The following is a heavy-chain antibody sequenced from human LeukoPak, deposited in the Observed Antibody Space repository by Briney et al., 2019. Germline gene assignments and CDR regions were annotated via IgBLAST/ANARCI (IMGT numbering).Heavy chain of an antibody. D-gene: IGHD6-13*01. CDR2: INAGNGNT. V-gene: IGHV1-3*01. CDR3: ARDRIAAAGTVLYGMDV. J-gene: IGHJ6*02. Sequence: ASVKVSCKASGYTFTSYAMHWVRQAPGQRLEWMGWINAGNGNTKYSQKFQGRVTITRDTSASTAYMELSSLRSEDTAVYYCARDRIAAAGTVLYGMDVWGQGTTVTVSS. CDR1: GYTFTSYA.